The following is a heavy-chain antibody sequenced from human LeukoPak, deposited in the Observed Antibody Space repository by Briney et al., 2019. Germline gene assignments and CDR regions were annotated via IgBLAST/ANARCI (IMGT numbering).Heavy chain of an antibody. Sequence: PSETLSLTCTVSGGSISSYYWSWIRQPPGKGLEWIGYIYYSGSTNYNPSLKSRVTISVDTSKNQFSLKLSSVTAADTAVYYCARVLTSYTTNWFDPWGQGTLVTVSS. V-gene: IGHV4-59*08. D-gene: IGHD2-8*01. CDR1: GGSISSYY. CDR2: IYYSGST. J-gene: IGHJ5*02. CDR3: ARVLTSYTTNWFDP.